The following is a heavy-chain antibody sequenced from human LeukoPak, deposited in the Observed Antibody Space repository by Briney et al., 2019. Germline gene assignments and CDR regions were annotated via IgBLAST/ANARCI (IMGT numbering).Heavy chain of an antibody. Sequence: WGSLRLSCAASGNYWMHWVRQAPGKGLVWVSHINSDGSWTGYADSVKGRFTISKDNAKNTVYLQMNNLRAEDTAVYYCVSFYETNWGRGTLVTVSS. J-gene: IGHJ4*02. CDR1: GNYW. CDR3: VSFYETN. CDR2: INSDGSWT. D-gene: IGHD2-2*01. V-gene: IGHV3-74*01.